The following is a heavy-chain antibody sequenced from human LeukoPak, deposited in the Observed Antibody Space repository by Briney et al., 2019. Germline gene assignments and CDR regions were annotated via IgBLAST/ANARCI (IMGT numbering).Heavy chain of an antibody. Sequence: GGSLRLSCAASGFTFSTYWMHWVRQAPGKGLAWVSRINSDGSSTTYADSVKGRFTISRDNAKNTLYLQMNSLRAEDTAVYYCARGATMVFNSWGQGTLVTVSS. CDR2: INSDGSST. V-gene: IGHV3-74*03. CDR1: GFTFSTYW. D-gene: IGHD3-10*01. CDR3: ARGATMVFNS. J-gene: IGHJ4*02.